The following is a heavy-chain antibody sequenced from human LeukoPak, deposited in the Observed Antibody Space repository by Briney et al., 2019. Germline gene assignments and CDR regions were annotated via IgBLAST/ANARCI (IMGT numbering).Heavy chain of an antibody. V-gene: IGHV1-18*01. Sequence: VASVKVSCKASGYTFTSYGISWVRQAPGQGLEWMGWISAYNGNTNYAQKLQGRVTMTTDTSTSTAYMELRSLRSDDTAVYYCARAITIFGVVMYYFDYWGQGTLVTVSS. D-gene: IGHD3-3*01. J-gene: IGHJ4*02. CDR2: ISAYNGNT. CDR3: ARAITIFGVVMYYFDY. CDR1: GYTFTSYG.